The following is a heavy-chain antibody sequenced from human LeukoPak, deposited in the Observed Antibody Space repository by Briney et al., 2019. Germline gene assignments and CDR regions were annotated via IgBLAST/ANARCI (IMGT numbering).Heavy chain of an antibody. CDR3: TTVITKSVDY. Sequence: GGSLRLSCAASGFTFSGSAMHWVRQASGKGLEWVGRIRSKANSYATAYAASVKGRFTISRDDSKNTAYLQMNSLKTEDTAVYYCTTVITKSVDYWGQGTLVTVSS. V-gene: IGHV3-73*01. D-gene: IGHD3-10*01. CDR1: GFTFSGSA. CDR2: IRSKANSYAT. J-gene: IGHJ4*02.